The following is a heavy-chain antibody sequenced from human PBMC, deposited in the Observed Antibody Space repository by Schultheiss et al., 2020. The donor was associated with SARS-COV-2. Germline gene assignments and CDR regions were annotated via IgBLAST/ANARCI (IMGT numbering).Heavy chain of an antibody. V-gene: IGHV3/OR16-10*01. Sequence: GGSLRLSCAASGFTFSSYWMSWVRQAPGKGLVWVSAIGTGGDTYYADSVMGRFTISRDNAKNSLYLQMNSLRAEDTAVYYCARDRYYDSSGYYYVIDYWGQGTLVTVSS. J-gene: IGHJ4*02. CDR1: GFTFSSYW. CDR3: ARDRYYDSSGYYYVIDY. D-gene: IGHD3-22*01. CDR2: IGTGGDT.